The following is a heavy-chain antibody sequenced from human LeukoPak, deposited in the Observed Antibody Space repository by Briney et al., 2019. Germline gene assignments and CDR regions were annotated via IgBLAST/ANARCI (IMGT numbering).Heavy chain of an antibody. Sequence: ASVKVSCKASGYTSTSYGISWVRQAPGQGLEWLGLINPNSGGTNYAQKFQGRVTMTRDTSISTAYMELSRLTSDDTAVYYCARVSTVTTYATYWYFDLWGRGTLVTVSS. J-gene: IGHJ2*01. V-gene: IGHV1-2*02. CDR3: ARVSTVTTYATYWYFDL. D-gene: IGHD4-17*01. CDR2: INPNSGGT. CDR1: GYTSTSYG.